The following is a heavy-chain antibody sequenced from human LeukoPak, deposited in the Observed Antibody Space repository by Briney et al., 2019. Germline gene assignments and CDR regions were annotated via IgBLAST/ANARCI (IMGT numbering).Heavy chain of an antibody. CDR1: GFTFSSYA. J-gene: IGHJ4*02. CDR3: VWNRIRGAYYGSGSYPDY. Sequence: GGSLRLSCSASGFTFSSYAMHWVRQAPGKGLEYVSAISSNGGSTYYADSVKGRFTISRDNSKNTLYLQMSSLRAEDTAVYYCVWNRIRGAYYGSGSYPDYWGQGTLVTVS. V-gene: IGHV3-64D*06. CDR2: ISSNGGST. D-gene: IGHD3-10*01.